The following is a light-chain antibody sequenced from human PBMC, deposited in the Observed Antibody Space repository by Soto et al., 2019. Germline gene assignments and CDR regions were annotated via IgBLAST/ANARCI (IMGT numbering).Light chain of an antibody. CDR1: QNVSSNY. CDR2: GAS. Sequence: ENVLTQSPDTLSLSPGEGATLSCRASQNVSSNYLAWYQHRPGQAPKLIIHGASYTAPGIPDRFSGSGSGADFTLTISRLEPEDFAVYFCQHYGNSLWTFGQGTKVEIK. CDR3: QHYGNSLWT. V-gene: IGKV3-20*01. J-gene: IGKJ1*01.